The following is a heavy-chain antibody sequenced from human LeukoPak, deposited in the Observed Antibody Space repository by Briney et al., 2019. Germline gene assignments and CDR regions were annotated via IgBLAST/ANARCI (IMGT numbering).Heavy chain of an antibody. CDR1: AGSINRFY. V-gene: IGHV4-59*03. J-gene: IGHJ4*02. CDR2: IHHSGST. Sequence: TSETLSLTRTVSAGSINRFYWNWIRQSPGKGLEWIGYIHHSGSTKYNPSLQSRVTMSMDTSKNQVSLKLSSVSAADSAVYSCATNTGSYFAWFDYWGQGTLVTVSS. CDR3: ATNTGSYFAWFDY. D-gene: IGHD1-26*01.